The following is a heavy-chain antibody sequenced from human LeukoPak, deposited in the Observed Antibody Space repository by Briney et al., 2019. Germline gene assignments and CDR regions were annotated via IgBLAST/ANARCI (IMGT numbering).Heavy chain of an antibody. CDR3: ARHHIYDYGDYILSWFDP. D-gene: IGHD4-17*01. J-gene: IGHJ5*02. V-gene: IGHV4-39*01. CDR2: IYYSGST. CDR1: GGSISSSSYY. Sequence: SETLTLTCTVSGGSISSSSYYWGWIRQPPGKGLEWIGSIYYSGSTYYNPSLKSRVTISVDTSKNQLSLKLSSVTAADTAVYYCARHHIYDYGDYILSWFDPWGQGTLVTVSS.